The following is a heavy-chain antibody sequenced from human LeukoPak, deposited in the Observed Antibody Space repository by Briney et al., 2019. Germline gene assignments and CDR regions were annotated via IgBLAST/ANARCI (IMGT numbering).Heavy chain of an antibody. D-gene: IGHD3-22*01. Sequence: KSGGSLRLSCAASGFSFSVYSMNWVRQAPGKGLEWVSSISSSSGSIYYADSVKGRFTISRDNAKNSLYLQMNSPRAEDTAVYYCARDTYDSSGYYYQDYWGQGTLVTVSS. CDR1: GFSFSVYS. V-gene: IGHV3-21*01. J-gene: IGHJ4*02. CDR3: ARDTYDSSGYYYQDY. CDR2: ISSSSGSI.